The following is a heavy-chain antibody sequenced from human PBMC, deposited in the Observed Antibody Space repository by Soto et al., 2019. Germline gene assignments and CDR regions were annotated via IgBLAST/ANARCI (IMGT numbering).Heavy chain of an antibody. Sequence: GGSLRLSCAASGFRFSGSDMHWVRQASGEGLEWVGRIKTKAESYATALAASVKGRFSLSRDDSKNTAYLEMNSLKTEDTAVYYCARGGSLRYFDWLLYAFDIWGQGTMVTVSS. CDR2: IKTKAESYAT. D-gene: IGHD3-9*01. CDR1: GFRFSGSD. J-gene: IGHJ3*02. CDR3: ARGGSLRYFDWLLYAFDI. V-gene: IGHV3-73*01.